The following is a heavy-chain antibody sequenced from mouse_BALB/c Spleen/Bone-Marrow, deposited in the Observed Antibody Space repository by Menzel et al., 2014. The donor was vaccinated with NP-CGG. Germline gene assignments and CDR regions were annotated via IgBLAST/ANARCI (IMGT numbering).Heavy chain of an antibody. D-gene: IGHD2-1*01. CDR2: IWAGGST. CDR1: GFTLTSYG. CDR3: ARDHYGNYGGSFFAY. V-gene: IGHV2-9*02. J-gene: IGHJ3*01. Sequence: QVQLKHSGPGLVAPSQSLSITCTVSGFTLTSYGVHWVRQPPGKGLEWLGVIWAGGSTNYNSALMSRLSISKDNSKSQVFLKMNSLQTDDTAMYYCARDHYGNYGGSFFAYWGQGTLVTVSA.